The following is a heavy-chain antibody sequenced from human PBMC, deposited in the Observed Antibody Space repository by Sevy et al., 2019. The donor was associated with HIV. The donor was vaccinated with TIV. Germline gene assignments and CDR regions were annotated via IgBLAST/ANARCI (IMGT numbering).Heavy chain of an antibody. D-gene: IGHD3-10*01. V-gene: IGHV3-23*01. Sequence: GGSLRLSCAASGFTFSTYAMTWVRQAPGKGLEWVSVISLSGGDTYYTDSVKGRFTIYRDNSKNTLYLQMNSLRAEDTDVYYCAKDRVSGTYYTGDFDYWGQGTLVTVSS. CDR1: GFTFSTYA. CDR3: AKDRVSGTYYTGDFDY. CDR2: ISLSGGDT. J-gene: IGHJ4*02.